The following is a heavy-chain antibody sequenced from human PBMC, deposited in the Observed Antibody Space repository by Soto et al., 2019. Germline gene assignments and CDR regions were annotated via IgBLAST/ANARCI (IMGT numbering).Heavy chain of an antibody. D-gene: IGHD2-15*01. CDR1: GDSITSRNW. CDR3: ARAAWYVIDP. J-gene: IGHJ5*02. CDR2: IYHTGSA. V-gene: IGHV4-4*02. Sequence: TLEILSLTCHVSGDSITSRNWWTWVRQPPGKGLEWIGEIYHTGSATYSPSLRSRVTMSVDVSKSQVSLKLTSVTAADTAVYYCARAAWYVIDPWGQGIVVTVSS.